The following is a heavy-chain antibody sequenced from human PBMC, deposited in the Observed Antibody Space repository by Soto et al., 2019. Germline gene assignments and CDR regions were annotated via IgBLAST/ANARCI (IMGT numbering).Heavy chain of an antibody. D-gene: IGHD1-26*01. CDR2: INSDGSSI. CDR1: GFTFSSYW. J-gene: IGHJ1*01. Sequence: GESLKISCAASGFTFSSYWMHWVRQAPGKGLVWVSRINSDGSSISYADSVKGRFTISRDNAKNTLYLQMNSLRAEDTAVYYCVRFSGGVYWGQGTLVTVSS. V-gene: IGHV3-74*01. CDR3: VRFSGGVY.